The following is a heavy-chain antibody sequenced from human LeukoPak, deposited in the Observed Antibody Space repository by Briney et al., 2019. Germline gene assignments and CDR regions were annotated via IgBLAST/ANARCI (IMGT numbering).Heavy chain of an antibody. V-gene: IGHV4-4*02. CDR3: ARLTTLYSSSWYGY. D-gene: IGHD6-13*01. Sequence: SGTLSLTCAVSGGSISSSNWWSWVRQPPGKGLEWIGEIYHSGSTNYNPSLKSRVTISVDKSKNQFSLKLSSVTAADTAVYYCARLTTLYSSSWYGYWGQGTLVSVSS. J-gene: IGHJ4*02. CDR2: IYHSGST. CDR1: GGSISSSNW.